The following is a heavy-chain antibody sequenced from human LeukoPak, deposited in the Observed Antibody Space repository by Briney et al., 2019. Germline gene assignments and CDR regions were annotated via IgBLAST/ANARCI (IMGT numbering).Heavy chain of an antibody. CDR3: ARGYYDSSGYCVY. CDR1: GYTFTNYD. V-gene: IGHV1-8*02. J-gene: IGHJ4*02. D-gene: IGHD3-22*01. Sequence: ASVKVSCKASGYTFTNYDINWVRQATGQGLEWMGWMNPNSGNTGYAQKFQGRVTMTRNTSISTAYMELSSLRSEDTAVCYCARGYYDSSGYCVYWGQGTLVTVSS. CDR2: MNPNSGNT.